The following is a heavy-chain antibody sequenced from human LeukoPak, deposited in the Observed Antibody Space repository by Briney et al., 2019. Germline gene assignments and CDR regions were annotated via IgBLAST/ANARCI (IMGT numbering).Heavy chain of an antibody. CDR3: ARGLHFLGARVLYFYFDY. D-gene: IGHD2/OR15-2a*01. V-gene: IGHV4-34*01. J-gene: IGHJ4*02. Sequence: SSETLSLTCAVYGGSFSGYYWSWIRQPPGKGLEWIGEINHSGSTNYNPSLKSRVTISVDTSKNQFSLKLSSVTAADTAVYYCARGLHFLGARVLYFYFDYWGQGTLVTVSS. CDR2: INHSGST. CDR1: GGSFSGYY.